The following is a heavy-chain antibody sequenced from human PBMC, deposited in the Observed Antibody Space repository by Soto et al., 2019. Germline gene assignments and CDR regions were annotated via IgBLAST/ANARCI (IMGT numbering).Heavy chain of an antibody. J-gene: IGHJ4*02. Sequence: PGGSLRLSCAASGFTFSSYGMHWVRQAPGKGLEWVAVISYDGSNKYYADSVKGRFTISRDNSKNTLYLQMNSLRAEDTAVYYCASRSPALDYWGQGTLVTVSS. D-gene: IGHD2-2*01. CDR1: GFTFSSYG. V-gene: IGHV3-30*03. CDR2: ISYDGSNK. CDR3: ASRSPALDY.